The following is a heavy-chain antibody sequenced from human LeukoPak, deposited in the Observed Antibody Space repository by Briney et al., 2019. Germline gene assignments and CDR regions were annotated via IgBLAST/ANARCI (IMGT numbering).Heavy chain of an antibody. CDR3: ARHVGYGGAWYNDY. D-gene: IGHD6-19*01. Sequence: GESLKISCKGSGYSFTNFWIGWVRQMPGKGLEWMGSFYPGDSDTRYSPSFQGQVTISADKSITTAYLQWSSLKASDTAMYYCARHVGYGGAWYNDYWGQGTLVTVSS. CDR1: GYSFTNFW. J-gene: IGHJ4*02. V-gene: IGHV5-51*01. CDR2: FYPGDSDT.